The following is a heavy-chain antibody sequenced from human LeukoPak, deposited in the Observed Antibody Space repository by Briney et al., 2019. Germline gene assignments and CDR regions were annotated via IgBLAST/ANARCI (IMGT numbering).Heavy chain of an antibody. CDR2: MNPNSGNT. CDR3: ARGGYDILTGPADAFDI. D-gene: IGHD3-9*01. J-gene: IGHJ3*02. V-gene: IGHV1-8*03. CDR1: GYTFTSYD. Sequence: ASVKVSCKASGYTFTSYDINWVRQATGQGLEWMGWMNPNSGNTGYAQKFQGRVTITRNTSISTAYLELSSLRSEDTAVYYCARGGYDILTGPADAFDIWGQGTMVTVSS.